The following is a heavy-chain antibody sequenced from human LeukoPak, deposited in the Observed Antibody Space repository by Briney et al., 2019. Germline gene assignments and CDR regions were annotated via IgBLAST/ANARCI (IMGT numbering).Heavy chain of an antibody. Sequence: TGGSLRLSCAASGFTFSDHYMDWVRQAPGEGLEWVARSRNKANTYTTEYAASVKGRFTVSRDDSKNSLYLQMNSLKTEDTAVYYCARNVDDGSADNWGQGTLVTVSS. CDR2: SRNKANTYTT. CDR1: GFTFSDHY. CDR3: ARNVDDGSADN. J-gene: IGHJ4*02. V-gene: IGHV3-72*01. D-gene: IGHD1-26*01.